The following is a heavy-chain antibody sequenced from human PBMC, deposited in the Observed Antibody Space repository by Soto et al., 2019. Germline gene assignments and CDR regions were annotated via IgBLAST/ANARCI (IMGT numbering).Heavy chain of an antibody. V-gene: IGHV4-59*08. CDR2: IYYSGST. CDR3: ARRYGGTFDY. CDR1: GGSISSYY. Sequence: QVQLQESGPGLVKPSETLSLTCTVSGGSISSYYWSWIRQPPGKGLEWIGYIYYSGSTNYNPSLKNRVTITVSTSKDQFSLYLSSVTDADTAVYFCARRYGGTFDYWGQGALVTVSS. J-gene: IGHJ4*02. D-gene: IGHD4-17*01.